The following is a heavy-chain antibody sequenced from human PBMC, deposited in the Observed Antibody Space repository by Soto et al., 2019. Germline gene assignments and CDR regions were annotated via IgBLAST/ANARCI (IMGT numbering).Heavy chain of an antibody. Sequence: GGSLRLSCAASGFTFSSYGMHWVRQAPGKGLEWVAVISYDGSNKYYADSVKGRFTISRDNSKNTLYLQMNSLRAEDTAAYYWAKVSYKDIVLMVYANYYGMDVWGQGTTVTVSS. CDR3: AKVSYKDIVLMVYANYYGMDV. J-gene: IGHJ6*02. CDR1: GFTFSSYG. D-gene: IGHD2-8*01. CDR2: ISYDGSNK. V-gene: IGHV3-30*18.